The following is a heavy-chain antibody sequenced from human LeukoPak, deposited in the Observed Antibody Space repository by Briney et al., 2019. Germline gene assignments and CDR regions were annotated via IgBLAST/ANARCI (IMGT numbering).Heavy chain of an antibody. D-gene: IGHD2-2*02. CDR2: ISSSSSHI. CDR1: GFTLSSYS. Sequence: GGSLRLSCAVSGFTLSSYSMNWVRRAPGKGLEWVSSISSSSSHIYYADSVKGRFTISRDNAKNSRYLQMNSLRAEDTAVYYCANTILTGALWGQGTLVTVSS. V-gene: IGHV3-21*01. CDR3: ANTILTGAL. J-gene: IGHJ4*02.